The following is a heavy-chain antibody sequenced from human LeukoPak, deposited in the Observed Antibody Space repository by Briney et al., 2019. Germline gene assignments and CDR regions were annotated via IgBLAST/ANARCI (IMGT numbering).Heavy chain of an antibody. D-gene: IGHD4-17*01. Sequence: GGSLRLSCAASGFTFSSYAMHWVRQAPGKGLEWVAVISYDGSNKYYADSVKGRFTISRDNSKNTLYLQMNSLRAEDTAVYYCARDSGAVTTHYYYGMDVWGQGTTVTVSS. CDR3: ARDSGAVTTHYYYGMDV. J-gene: IGHJ6*01. CDR1: GFTFSSYA. CDR2: ISYDGSNK. V-gene: IGHV3-30-3*01.